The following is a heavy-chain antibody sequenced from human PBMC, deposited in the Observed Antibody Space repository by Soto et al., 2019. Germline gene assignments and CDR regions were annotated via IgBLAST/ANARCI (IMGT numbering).Heavy chain of an antibody. CDR3: ASSTPPSLDYGDFTSDY. D-gene: IGHD4-17*01. V-gene: IGHV4-59*12. J-gene: IGHJ4*02. CDR2: IYYSGST. CDR1: GGSISSYY. Sequence: SETLSLTCTVSGGSISSYYWSWIRQPPGKGLEWIGYIYYSGSTNYNPSLKSRVTISVDTSKNQFSLKLSSVTAADTAVYYCASSTPPSLDYGDFTSDYRGQGTLVTVSS.